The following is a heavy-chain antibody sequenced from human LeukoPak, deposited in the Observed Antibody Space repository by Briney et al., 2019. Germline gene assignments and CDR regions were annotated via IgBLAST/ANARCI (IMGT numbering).Heavy chain of an antibody. J-gene: IGHJ4*02. CDR1: GYSISSGYY. D-gene: IGHD3-3*01. CDR3: ARLGGRGFWSGYSYFDY. Sequence: SETLSLTCAVSGYSISSGYYCGWSRPPSAKGVEWIGSIYHSGSTYYNPSLRSRLTISVDTSKNQFSVKLSSATPADTSLYDCARLGGRGFWSGYSYFDYWGQGTRVTVSS. V-gene: IGHV4-38-2*01. CDR2: IYHSGST.